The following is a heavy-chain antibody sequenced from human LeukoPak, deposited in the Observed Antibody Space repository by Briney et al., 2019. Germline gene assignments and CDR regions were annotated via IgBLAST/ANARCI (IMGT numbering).Heavy chain of an antibody. D-gene: IGHD6-19*01. Sequence: ASVKVSCKASGYTFTSYDINWVRQVTGQGLEWMGWMNPKSGNTGYAQKFQGRVTITRNTSISTAYMEVSSLRYEDTAVYYCARRAVDNSYYYYMAVWGKGTTVTVSS. CDR2: MNPKSGNT. V-gene: IGHV1-8*03. CDR3: ARRAVDNSYYYYMAV. J-gene: IGHJ6*03. CDR1: GYTFTSYD.